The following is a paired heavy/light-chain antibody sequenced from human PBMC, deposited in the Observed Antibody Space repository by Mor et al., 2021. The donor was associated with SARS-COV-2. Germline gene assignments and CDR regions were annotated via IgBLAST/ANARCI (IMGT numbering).Light chain of an antibody. Sequence: IVMTQSPDSLAVSLGERATINCRSSQSLLSSSNNRNFLAWFQQKPGQPPKPLIFWASTRESGVPDRFSGSGSGTDFTLTVSSLQAEDVAVYYCQQYYSTPITFGQGTRLEIK. J-gene: IGKJ5*01. CDR1: QSLLSSSNNRNF. V-gene: IGKV4-1*01. CDR2: WAS. CDR3: QQYYSTPIT.
Heavy chain of an antibody. V-gene: IGHV3-7*03. D-gene: IGHD3-10*01. J-gene: IGHJ4*02. CDR3: ARGFGLHE. CDR1: GSTFSSHW. CDR2: IKQDGSEK. Sequence: EVQLVESGGGLVQPGGSLRLSCVDSGSTFSSHWMNWVRQAPGKGLEWVANIKQDGSEKYYLDSVKGRFTISRDNAKNSLDLQMNSLRVEDTAIYYCARGFGLHEWGQGTLVTVSS.